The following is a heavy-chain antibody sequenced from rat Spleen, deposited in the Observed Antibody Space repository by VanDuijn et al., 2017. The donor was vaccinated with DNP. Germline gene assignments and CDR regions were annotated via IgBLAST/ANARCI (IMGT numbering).Heavy chain of an antibody. CDR3: ASWGIRAYYFDS. V-gene: IGHV5-19*01. D-gene: IGHD4-3*01. CDR1: GFTFSIYD. CDR2: ISPSGGST. Sequence: EVQLVESGGGLVQPGRSLKLSCAASGFTFSIYDMAWVRQAPTKGLEWVASISPSGGSTYYRDSVKGRFTVSRDNEKRTLYLQMNSLRSEDTATYYCASWGIRAYYFDSWGQGVMVTVSS. J-gene: IGHJ2*01.